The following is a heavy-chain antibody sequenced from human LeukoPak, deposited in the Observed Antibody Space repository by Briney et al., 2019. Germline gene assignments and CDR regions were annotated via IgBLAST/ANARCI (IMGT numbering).Heavy chain of an antibody. D-gene: IGHD4-17*01. V-gene: IGHV1-8*01. J-gene: IGHJ3*02. CDR1: GYTFTSYD. CDR3: ARNDYGGHDAFDI. CDR2: VNPNSGNT. Sequence: ASVKVSCKASGYTFTSYDINWVRQATGQGLEWMGWVNPNSGNTGFAQKIQGRVTMTRTTSISTAYMELSSLRSEDTAVYYCARNDYGGHDAFDIWGQGTMVTVSS.